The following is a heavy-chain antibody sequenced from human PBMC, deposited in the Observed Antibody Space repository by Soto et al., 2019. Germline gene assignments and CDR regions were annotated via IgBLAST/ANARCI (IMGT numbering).Heavy chain of an antibody. D-gene: IGHD2-21*01. V-gene: IGHV1-46*01. J-gene: IGHJ6*02. CDR3: ARGSYCGGECYSYTSYGMDV. Sequence: ASVKVSCKASGNVFTSYYMHWVRQAPGQGLEWMAIINPSGAHTSYAQKFQGRVTMTRDTSTSTVYLELNSLRFEDTAVYYCARGSYCGGECYSYTSYGMDVWSQGTTVTVSS. CDR2: INPSGAHT. CDR1: GNVFTSYY.